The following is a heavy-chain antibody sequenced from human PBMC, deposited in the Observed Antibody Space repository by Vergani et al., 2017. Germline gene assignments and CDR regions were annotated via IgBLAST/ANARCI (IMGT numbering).Heavy chain of an antibody. J-gene: IGHJ2*01. V-gene: IGHV3-23*01. CDR2: ISGSGGST. D-gene: IGHD3-22*01. CDR1: GFTFSSYA. Sequence: EVQLLESGGCLVQPGGSLRLSCAASGFTFSSYAMSWVRQAPGKGLEWVSAISGSGGSTYYADSVKGRFTISRDNSKNTLYLQMNSLRAEDTAVYYCAKDPGRITMIVVVITYFDLWGRGTLVTVSS. CDR3: AKDPGRITMIVVVITYFDL.